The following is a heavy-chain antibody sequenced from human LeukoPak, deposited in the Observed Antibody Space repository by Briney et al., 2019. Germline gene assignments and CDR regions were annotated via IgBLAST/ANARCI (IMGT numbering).Heavy chain of an antibody. CDR1: GGSFSGYY. V-gene: IGHV4-34*01. CDR2: INHSGST. CDR3: ARATRNGYDY. Sequence: SETLSLTCAVYGGSFSGYYWSWIRQPPGKGLEWIGEINHSGSTNYNPSLKSRVTISVDTSKNQFSLKLSSVTAADTAVYYCARATRNGYDYWGHGTRVTVSS. J-gene: IGHJ4*01. D-gene: IGHD5-24*01.